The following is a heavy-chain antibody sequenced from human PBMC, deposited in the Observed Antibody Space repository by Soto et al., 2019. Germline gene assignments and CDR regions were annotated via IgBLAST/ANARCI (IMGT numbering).Heavy chain of an antibody. CDR1: GFTFSTYS. J-gene: IGHJ6*02. D-gene: IGHD3-22*01. V-gene: IGHV3-21*01. Sequence: EVQLVESGGGLVKPGGSLRLSCAASGFTFSTYSMNWVRQAPGKGLEWVSSISDSSSYIYYADSVKGRFTISRDNAKNSLYLQMNSLRAEDTVVYYCARYDSSGYYWPYYYYGMDVWGQGTTVTVSS. CDR3: ARYDSSGYYWPYYYYGMDV. CDR2: ISDSSSYI.